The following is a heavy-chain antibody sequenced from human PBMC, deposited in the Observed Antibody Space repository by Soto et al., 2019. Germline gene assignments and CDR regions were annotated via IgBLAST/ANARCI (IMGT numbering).Heavy chain of an antibody. CDR2: IYYSGST. CDR3: VRGRTAAGLDFDY. D-gene: IGHD6-13*01. J-gene: IGHJ4*02. CDR1: GGSISSYY. V-gene: IGHV4-59*01. Sequence: SETLSLTCTVSGGSISSYYWSWIRQPPGKGLEWIGYIYYSGSTNYNPSLKSRVAISVDTSKNQFSLKLSSVTAADTAVYYFVRGRTAAGLDFDYWGQGTLVTVSS.